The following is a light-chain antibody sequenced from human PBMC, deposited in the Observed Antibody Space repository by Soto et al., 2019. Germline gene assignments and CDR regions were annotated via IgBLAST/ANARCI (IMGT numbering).Light chain of an antibody. CDR2: DAS. CDR1: QTISSRS. Sequence: EIVLTQSPGTLSLSPGERATLSCRASQTISSRSLAWYQQKPGQAPRLLIFDASSRATGIPDRFSGGGSGTDFTLTISRLEPEDFAVYYCLQYGSSPRTFGQGTKVEIK. V-gene: IGKV3-20*01. CDR3: LQYGSSPRT. J-gene: IGKJ1*01.